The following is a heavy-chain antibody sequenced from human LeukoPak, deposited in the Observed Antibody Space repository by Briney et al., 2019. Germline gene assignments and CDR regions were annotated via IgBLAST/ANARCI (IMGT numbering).Heavy chain of an antibody. CDR1: GYSFTSYW. V-gene: IGHV5-51*01. CDR3: ARHWSTLYGDYIRDWFDP. Sequence: GESLKISCKGSGYSFTSYWIGWVRQMPGKGLEWMGIIYPGDSDTRYSPSFQGQVTISADKSISTAYLQWSSLKASDTAMYYCARHWSTLYGDYIRDWFDPWGQGTLVTVSS. CDR2: IYPGDSDT. J-gene: IGHJ5*02. D-gene: IGHD4-17*01.